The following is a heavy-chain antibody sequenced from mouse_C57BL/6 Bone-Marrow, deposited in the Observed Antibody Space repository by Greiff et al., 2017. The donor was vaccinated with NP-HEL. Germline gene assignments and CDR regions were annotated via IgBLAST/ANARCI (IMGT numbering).Heavy chain of an antibody. J-gene: IGHJ3*01. CDR2: ISTGGGST. V-gene: IGHV5-12*01. Sequence: EVNVVESGGGLVQPGGSLKLSCAASGFTFSGYYMYWVRQTPEKRLEWVAYISTGGGSTNYPDTVKGRFTISRDNAKNTLYLQMSRLKSEDTAMYYCANRVYGNYGWFAYWGKGTLVTVSA. CDR1: GFTFSGYY. CDR3: ANRVYGNYGWFAY. D-gene: IGHD2-1*01.